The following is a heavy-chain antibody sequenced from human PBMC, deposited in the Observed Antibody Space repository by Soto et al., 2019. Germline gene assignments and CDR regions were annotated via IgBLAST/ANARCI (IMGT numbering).Heavy chain of an antibody. CDR1: GGSISNVNYC. CDR2: IYNGGST. Sequence: QVQLQESGPGLVKPSETLSLTCTVSGGSISNVNYCWSWIRQSPDQGLEWIGHIYNGGSTYNNPSIKSRVTIPGATSKNPVALELSSVSAADTAVYYGARGASGDKVDYWGQGTLVTVSS. CDR3: ARGASGDKVDY. V-gene: IGHV4-30-4*01. J-gene: IGHJ4*02. D-gene: IGHD7-27*01.